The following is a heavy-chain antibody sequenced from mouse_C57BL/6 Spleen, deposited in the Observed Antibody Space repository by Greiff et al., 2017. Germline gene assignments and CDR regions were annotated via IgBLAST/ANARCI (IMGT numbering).Heavy chain of an antibody. CDR2: IYPGDGDT. CDR1: GYAFSSSW. J-gene: IGHJ4*01. V-gene: IGHV1-82*01. Sequence: QVQLKESGPELVKPGASVKISCKASGYAFSSSWMNWVKQRPGKGLEWIGRIYPGDGDTNYNGKFKGKATLTADKSSSTAYMQLSSLTSEDSAVYFCARLLTDHWGQGTSVTVSS. CDR3: ARLLTDH. D-gene: IGHD2-1*01.